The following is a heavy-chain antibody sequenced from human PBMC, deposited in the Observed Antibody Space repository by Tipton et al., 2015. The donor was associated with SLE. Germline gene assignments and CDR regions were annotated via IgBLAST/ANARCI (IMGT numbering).Heavy chain of an antibody. D-gene: IGHD5-12*01. CDR2: IYPGDSDT. CDR1: GYSFTSYW. J-gene: IGHJ3*02. CDR3: ARHSVDIVAKRAFGI. V-gene: IGHV5-51*01. Sequence: QSGAEVKKPGESLKISCKGSGYSFTSYWIGWVRQMPGKGLEWMGIIYPGDSDTRYSPSFQGQVTISADKSISTAYLQWSSLKASDTAMYYCARHSVDIVAKRAFGIWGQGTMVTVSS.